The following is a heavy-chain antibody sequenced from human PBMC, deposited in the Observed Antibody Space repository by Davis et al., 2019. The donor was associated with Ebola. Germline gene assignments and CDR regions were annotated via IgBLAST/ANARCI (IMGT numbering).Heavy chain of an antibody. CDR3: ARNLLGYCSSTSCHSFDP. Sequence: SETLSLTCAVSGGSISSSNWWSWVRQHPGKGLEWIGYIYYSGSTYYNPSLKSRVTISVDTSKNQFSLKLSSVTAADTAVYYCARNLLGYCSSTSCHSFDPWGQGTLVTVSS. D-gene: IGHD2-2*01. CDR1: GGSISSSNW. CDR2: IYYSGST. V-gene: IGHV4-31*11. J-gene: IGHJ5*02.